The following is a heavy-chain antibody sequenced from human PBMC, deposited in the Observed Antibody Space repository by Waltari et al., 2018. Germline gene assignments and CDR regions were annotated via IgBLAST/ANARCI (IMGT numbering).Heavy chain of an antibody. Sequence: QVQLQESGPGLVKPSETLSLTCTVSGGPISSYYWSWIRQPPGKGLEWIGYIYYSGSTNYNPSLKSRVTISVDTSKNQFSLKLSSVTAADTAVYYCARESAPDYYDFWSDPHAFDIWGQGTMVTVSS. J-gene: IGHJ3*02. D-gene: IGHD3-3*01. CDR2: IYYSGST. CDR1: GGPISSYY. CDR3: ARESAPDYYDFWSDPHAFDI. V-gene: IGHV4-59*01.